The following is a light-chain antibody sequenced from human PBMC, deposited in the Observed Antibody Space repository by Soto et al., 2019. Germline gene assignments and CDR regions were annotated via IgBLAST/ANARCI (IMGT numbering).Light chain of an antibody. CDR3: TSYTSSSTLV. J-gene: IGLJ2*01. V-gene: IGLV2-14*01. Sequence: QSALTQPASVSGSPGQSITISWTGTSSDVGGYNSVSWYQQHPGKAPKLMIYEVTNRPSGVSNRFSGSKSGNTASLTISGLQAEDEADYYCTSYTSSSTLVFGGGTKLTVL. CDR2: EVT. CDR1: SSDVGGYNS.